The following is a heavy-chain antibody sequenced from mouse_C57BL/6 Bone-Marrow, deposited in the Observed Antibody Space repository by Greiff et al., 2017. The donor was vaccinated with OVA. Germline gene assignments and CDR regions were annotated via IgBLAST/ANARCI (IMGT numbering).Heavy chain of an antibody. Sequence: QVQLQQPGAELVKPGASVKLSCKASGYTFTSYWMQWVKQRPGQGLEWIGEIDPSDSYTNYNQKFKGKATLTVDTSSSTAYMQLSSVTSEDSAVYYCAREGYYYVWGTGTTVTVSS. V-gene: IGHV1-50*01. J-gene: IGHJ1*03. CDR1: GYTFTSYW. CDR3: AREGYYYV. D-gene: IGHD2-12*01. CDR2: IDPSDSYT.